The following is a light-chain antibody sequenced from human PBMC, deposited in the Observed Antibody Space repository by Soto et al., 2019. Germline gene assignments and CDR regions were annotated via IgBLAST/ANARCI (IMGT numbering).Light chain of an antibody. Sequence: EIVMTQSPATLSVSPGYSATLYCRTSQGVSSNLAWYQHKPGQAPRLLIYGVSSRATGIPPRFSGSGSETEFTLTIGSLQSEDFAVYYCQQYNDWPRTFGQGTKVDIK. CDR1: QGVSSN. CDR2: GVS. V-gene: IGKV3-15*01. J-gene: IGKJ1*01. CDR3: QQYNDWPRT.